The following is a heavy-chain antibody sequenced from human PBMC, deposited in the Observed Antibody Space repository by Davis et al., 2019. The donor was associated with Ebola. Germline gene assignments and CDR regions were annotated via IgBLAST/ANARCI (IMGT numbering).Heavy chain of an antibody. Sequence: PGGSLRLSCEVSGLTISNYWMHWVRQVPGKGLEWVSYINFDGRTTDYADSVKGRFTISRDNAKNSLYLQMNSLRAEDTGVYYCASDPGWGAIDYWGQGTLVTSSS. V-gene: IGHV3-74*01. CDR3: ASDPGWGAIDY. CDR1: GLTISNYW. J-gene: IGHJ4*02. CDR2: INFDGRTT. D-gene: IGHD3-16*01.